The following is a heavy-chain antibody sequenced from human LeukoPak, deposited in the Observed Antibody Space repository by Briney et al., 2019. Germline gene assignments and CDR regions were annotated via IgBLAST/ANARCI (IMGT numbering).Heavy chain of an antibody. D-gene: IGHD4-23*01. CDR2: INPNSGGT. CDR3: ARVAVVKVRFDP. CDR1: GYTFTGYY. J-gene: IGHJ5*02. Sequence: ASVKVSCKASGYTFTGYYMYWVRQAPGQGLEWMGWINPNSGGTNYAQKFQGRVTMTRDTSISTAYMELSRLRSDDTAVYYCARVAVVKVRFDPWGQGTLVTVSS. V-gene: IGHV1-2*02.